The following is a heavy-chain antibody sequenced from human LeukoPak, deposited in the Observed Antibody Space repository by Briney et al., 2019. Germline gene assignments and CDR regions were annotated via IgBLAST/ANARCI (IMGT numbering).Heavy chain of an antibody. D-gene: IGHD2-2*01. CDR1: GGSISSYY. CDR2: IYYSGST. J-gene: IGHJ5*02. V-gene: IGHV4-59*08. CDR3: ARLVGSVVVVPAGWFDP. Sequence: SETLSLICTVSGGSISSYYWSWIRQPPGKGLEWIGYIYYSGSTNYNPSLKSRVTISVDTSKNQFSLKLSSVTAADTAVYYCARLVGSVVVVPAGWFDPWGQGTLVTVSS.